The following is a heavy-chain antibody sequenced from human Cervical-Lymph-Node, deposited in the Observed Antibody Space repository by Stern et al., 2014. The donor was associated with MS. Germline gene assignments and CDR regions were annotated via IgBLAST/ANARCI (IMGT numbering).Heavy chain of an antibody. J-gene: IGHJ4*02. V-gene: IGHV4-30-4*01. CDR3: SRDADGYSLVFGY. Sequence: VQLEESGTGLVKPSQTLSLTCAVTGGSISSAEYYWSWIRQSPGKGLEWIGYIPYSGTTYYKPYLKSRITISVDPSKNQFSLKLRSVTAADTAVYYCSRDADGYSLVFGYWGRGTLVTVSS. D-gene: IGHD5-24*01. CDR2: IPYSGTT. CDR1: GGSISSAEYY.